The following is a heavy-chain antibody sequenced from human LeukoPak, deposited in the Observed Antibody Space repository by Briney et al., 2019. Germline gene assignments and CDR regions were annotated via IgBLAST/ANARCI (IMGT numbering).Heavy chain of an antibody. CDR2: IYHSGST. V-gene: IGHV4-59*01. J-gene: IGHJ3*02. Sequence: PSETLSLTYTVSGDSISSYYWSWIRQPPGKGLEWIGYIYHSGSTNYNPSLKSRVTISLDTSKKHFSLKLSSVTAADTAVYYCVRGHLVGGWFKYDAFDTWGQGTMVSVSS. CDR1: GDSISSYY. CDR3: VRGHLVGGWFKYDAFDT. D-gene: IGHD6-19*01.